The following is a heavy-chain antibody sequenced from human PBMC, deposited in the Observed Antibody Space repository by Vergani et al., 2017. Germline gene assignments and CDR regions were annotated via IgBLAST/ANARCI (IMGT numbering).Heavy chain of an antibody. CDR1: GGSFSSDY. Sequence: QMHLQESGPGLVKPSETLSLSCTVSGGSFSSDYWSWIRQPAGERLEWIGRVSATGSAVYNPSLSSRVTLSVDTSKNQVSLRLRSVTAADTAMYFCATQLIAVAGTFGHEDWFDPWGQGTLVTVSS. CDR2: VSATGSA. J-gene: IGHJ5*02. V-gene: IGHV4-4*07. CDR3: ATQLIAVAGTFGHEDWFDP. D-gene: IGHD6-19*01.